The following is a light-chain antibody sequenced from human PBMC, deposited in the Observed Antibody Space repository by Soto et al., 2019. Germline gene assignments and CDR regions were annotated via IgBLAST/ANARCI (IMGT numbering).Light chain of an antibody. Sequence: DIQMTQSPSTLPASVGDRFTITCRASQTINRWLAWHQQKPGKAPKLLIYEASSLESGVPSRFGGSGSGTEFTLIISSLQPDDFATYYCQQYNSYPWTFGQGTKVDIK. J-gene: IGKJ1*01. CDR2: EAS. V-gene: IGKV1-5*03. CDR1: QTINRW. CDR3: QQYNSYPWT.